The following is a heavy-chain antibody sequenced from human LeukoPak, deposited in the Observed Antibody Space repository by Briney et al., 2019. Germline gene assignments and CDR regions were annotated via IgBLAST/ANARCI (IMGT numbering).Heavy chain of an antibody. D-gene: IGHD4-17*01. CDR1: GYTFTSYD. V-gene: IGHV1-8*01. Sequence: GASVTVSCKASGYTFTSYDINWVRQATGQGLEWMGWMNPNSGNTGYAQKFQGRVTMTRNTSISTAYMELSSLRSEDTAVYYCAKERPTVTKEVGFDYWGQGTLVTVSS. CDR3: AKERPTVTKEVGFDY. J-gene: IGHJ4*02. CDR2: MNPNSGNT.